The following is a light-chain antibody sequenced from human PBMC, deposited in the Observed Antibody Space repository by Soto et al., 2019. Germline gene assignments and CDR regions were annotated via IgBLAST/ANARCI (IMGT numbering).Light chain of an antibody. Sequence: EIVMTQSPATLSVSPGERVTLYCRASQSVSSKLAWYQQKPGQSPRLLIYGASTRATGVPARFSGSGSGTEFTLTISSLQSEDFAVYYCQQYGSSPWTFGQGTKVEIK. CDR3: QQYGSSPWT. J-gene: IGKJ1*01. V-gene: IGKV3-15*01. CDR2: GAS. CDR1: QSVSSK.